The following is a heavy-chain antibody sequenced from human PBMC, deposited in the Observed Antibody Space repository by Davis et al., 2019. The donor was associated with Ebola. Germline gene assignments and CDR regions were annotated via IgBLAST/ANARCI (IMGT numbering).Heavy chain of an antibody. CDR3: ARVALGLDY. V-gene: IGHV4-61*01. Sequence: PSETLSLTCTVSGGSVSSGSYYWSWFRQPPGKGLEWIGRIYTSGSTNYNPSLKSRVTMSVDTSKNQFSLKLSSVTAADTAVYYCARVALGLDYWGQGTLVTVSS. D-gene: IGHD7-27*01. J-gene: IGHJ4*02. CDR2: IYTSGST. CDR1: GGSVSSGSYY.